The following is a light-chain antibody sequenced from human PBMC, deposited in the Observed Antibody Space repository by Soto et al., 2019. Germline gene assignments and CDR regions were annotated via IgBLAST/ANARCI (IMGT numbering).Light chain of an antibody. CDR3: QRRSNWPGALT. V-gene: IGKV3-11*01. Sequence: EIVLTQSPATLSLSPGERATLSCRASQSVSSYLAWYQQKPGQAPRLLIYDASNRATGIPARFSGSWSGTTFPPPITTLDLEVFEFYSCQRRSNWPGALTLGGGTKVNIK. J-gene: IGKJ4*01. CDR2: DAS. CDR1: QSVSSY.